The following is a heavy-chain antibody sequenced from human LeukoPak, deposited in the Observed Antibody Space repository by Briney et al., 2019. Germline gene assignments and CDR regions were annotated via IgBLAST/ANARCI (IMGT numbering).Heavy chain of an antibody. CDR3: ATHPAYGDYYYGMDV. CDR1: GYGFTSYW. Sequence: GEALQISFQGSGYGFTSYWIGWVRPVPGKGREWMGSIYPGDSDTRYSPSFQGQVTISAAKSISTAYLQWSSLKASDTAMYYCATHPAYGDYYYGMDVWGQGTTVTVSS. V-gene: IGHV5-51*01. J-gene: IGHJ6*02. CDR2: IYPGDSDT. D-gene: IGHD4-17*01.